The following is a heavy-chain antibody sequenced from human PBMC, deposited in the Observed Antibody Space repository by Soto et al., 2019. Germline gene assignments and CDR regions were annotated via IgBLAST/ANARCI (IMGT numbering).Heavy chain of an antibody. D-gene: IGHD2-15*01. CDR2: ISSNGGST. Sequence: SGGSLRLSCSASGFTFSSYAMHWVRQAPGKGLEYVSAISSNGGSTYYADSVKGRFTISRDNSKNTLYLQMSSLRAEDTAVYYCVKVCYQSLTVVEGFDYWGQGTLVTVS. J-gene: IGHJ4*02. V-gene: IGHV3-64D*06. CDR1: GFTFSSYA. CDR3: VKVCYQSLTVVEGFDY.